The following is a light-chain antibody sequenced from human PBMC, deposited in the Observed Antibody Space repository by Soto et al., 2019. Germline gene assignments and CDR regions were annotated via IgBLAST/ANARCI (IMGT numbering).Light chain of an antibody. Sequence: SYELTQPPSVSVSPGQTARITCSGDALPKQYAYWYQQKPRQATVLVIYKDSERPSGIPERGSGSSSGTTVTWTISGVQAEDEADYYCQSADSSGTYSVVFGGGTKLTVL. CDR3: QSADSSGTYSVV. V-gene: IGLV3-25*03. CDR1: ALPKQY. CDR2: KDS. J-gene: IGLJ2*01.